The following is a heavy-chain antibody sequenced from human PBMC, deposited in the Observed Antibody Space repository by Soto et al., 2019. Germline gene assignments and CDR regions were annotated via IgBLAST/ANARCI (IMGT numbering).Heavy chain of an antibody. CDR1: GFTFSSYA. CDR3: AKEGMYYYDSSGYPPHFAY. D-gene: IGHD3-22*01. CDR2: ISGSGGST. V-gene: IGHV3-23*01. Sequence: GGSLRLSCAASGFTFSSYAMSWVRQAPGKGLEWVSAISGSGGSTYYADSVKGRFTISRDNSKNTLYLQMNSLRAEDTAVYYCAKEGMYYYDSSGYPPHFAYWGQGTLVTVSS. J-gene: IGHJ4*02.